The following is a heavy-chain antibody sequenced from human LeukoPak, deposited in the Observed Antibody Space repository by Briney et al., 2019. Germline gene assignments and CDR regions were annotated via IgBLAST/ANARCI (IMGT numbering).Heavy chain of an antibody. V-gene: IGHV3-48*03. J-gene: IGHJ3*02. CDR3: ARARWCSSTSCYFVAFDI. CDR2: ISSSGSTI. Sequence: PGGSLRLSCAASGFTFSSYEMNWVRQAPGKGLEWVSYISSSGSTIYYADSVKGRFTISRDNAKNLLYLQMNSLRAEDTAVYYCARARWCSSTSCYFVAFDIWGQGTMVTVSS. CDR1: GFTFSSYE. D-gene: IGHD2-2*01.